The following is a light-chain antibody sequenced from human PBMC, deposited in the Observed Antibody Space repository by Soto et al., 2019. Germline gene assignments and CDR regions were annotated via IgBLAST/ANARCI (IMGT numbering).Light chain of an antibody. CDR3: QQYGSSPQT. CDR1: QSVTSSY. V-gene: IGKV3-20*01. J-gene: IGKJ2*01. Sequence: EIVLTQSPGTLSSSPGERATLSCRASQSVTSSYLAWYQQKPGQAPRLLIYGASSRAAGIPDRFSGSGSGTDFTLTISRLEPDDFAVYYCQQYGSSPQTFGQGTKLEIK. CDR2: GAS.